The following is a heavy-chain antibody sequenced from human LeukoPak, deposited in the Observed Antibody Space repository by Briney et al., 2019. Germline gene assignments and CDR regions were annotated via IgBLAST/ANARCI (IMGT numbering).Heavy chain of an antibody. D-gene: IGHD4-23*01. Sequence: SVKVSCKASGGTSSSYDISWVRQAPGQGLEWMGGITPMFGTAKYAQKFQGRVTITAVESMSTAYMELSSLRSEDTAVYYCARGWLAETTVVTPYNYWGQGTLVTVSS. CDR2: ITPMFGTA. CDR1: GGTSSSYD. V-gene: IGHV1-69*13. CDR3: ARGWLAETTVVTPYNY. J-gene: IGHJ4*02.